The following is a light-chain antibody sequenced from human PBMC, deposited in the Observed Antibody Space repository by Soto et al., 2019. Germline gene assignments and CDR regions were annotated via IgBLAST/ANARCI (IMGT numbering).Light chain of an antibody. CDR3: QQYNDWPPLT. CDR2: GAS. Sequence: EIILTQSPASLSVSPGERATLSCRASQSVNNNLAWYQQKRGQAPRLLIYGASTRATGVPARFSGSGSGTEFTLTISNLQSEDFAVYYCQQYNDWPPLTFGGGTKVAIK. J-gene: IGKJ4*01. V-gene: IGKV3-15*01. CDR1: QSVNNN.